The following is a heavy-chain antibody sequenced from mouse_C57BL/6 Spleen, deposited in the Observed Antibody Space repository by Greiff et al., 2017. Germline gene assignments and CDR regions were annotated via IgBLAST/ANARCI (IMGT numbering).Heavy chain of an antibody. Sequence: VQLQQSGAELVKPGASVKISCKASGYAFSSYWMNWVKQRPGKGLEWIGQIYPGDGDTNYNGKFKGKATLTADKSSSTAYVQLSSLTSEDSAVYFCARLGRGSSYWYFDVWGTGTTVTVSS. V-gene: IGHV1-80*01. J-gene: IGHJ1*03. CDR2: IYPGDGDT. D-gene: IGHD1-1*01. CDR3: ARLGRGSSYWYFDV. CDR1: GYAFSSYW.